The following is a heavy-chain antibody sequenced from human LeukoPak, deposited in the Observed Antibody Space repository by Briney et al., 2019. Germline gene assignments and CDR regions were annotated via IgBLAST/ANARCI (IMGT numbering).Heavy chain of an antibody. J-gene: IGHJ4*02. CDR3: AKDLRGSSSGWSFDY. Sequence: PGGSLRLSCAASGFTFSSYAMSWVRQAPGKGLEWVSPISGSGGSTYYADSVKGRFTISRDNSKNTLYLQMNSLRAEDTAVYYCAKDLRGSSSGWSFDYWGQGTLVTVSS. V-gene: IGHV3-23*01. CDR2: ISGSGGST. CDR1: GFTFSSYA. D-gene: IGHD6-19*01.